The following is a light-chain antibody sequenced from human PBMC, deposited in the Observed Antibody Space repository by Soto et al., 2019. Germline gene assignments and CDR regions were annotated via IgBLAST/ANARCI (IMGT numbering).Light chain of an antibody. J-gene: IGLJ7*01. CDR1: SSDVGDYNY. Sequence: QSALTQPASVSGSPGQSITISCTGTSSDVGDYNYVSWYQQHPGKAPKLMIYEVSNRPSGVSSRFSASKSGNTASLTISGLQAEDEADYYCSSYTSSSTLGVVFGGGTQLTVL. CDR2: EVS. CDR3: SSYTSSSTLGVV. V-gene: IGLV2-14*01.